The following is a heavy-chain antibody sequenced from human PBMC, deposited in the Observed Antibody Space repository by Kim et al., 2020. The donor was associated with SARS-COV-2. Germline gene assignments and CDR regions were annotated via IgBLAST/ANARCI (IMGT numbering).Heavy chain of an antibody. J-gene: IGHJ6*02. CDR2: ISGSGGST. CDR3: AKHDRITMIVVVITTGMDV. CDR1: GFTFSSYA. D-gene: IGHD3-22*01. V-gene: IGHV3-23*01. Sequence: GGSLRLSCAASGFTFSSYAMSRVRQAPGKGLEWVSAISGSGGSTYYADSVKGRFTISRDNSKNTLYLQMNSLRAEDTAVYYCAKHDRITMIVVVITTGMDVWGQGTTVTVSS.